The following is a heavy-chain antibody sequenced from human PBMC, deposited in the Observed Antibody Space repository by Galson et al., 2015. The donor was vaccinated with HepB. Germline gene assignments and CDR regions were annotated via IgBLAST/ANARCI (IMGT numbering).Heavy chain of an antibody. CDR2: IYRDGDT. CDR3: ARGAFASEAPRASGWFDS. CDR1: GLAVSSNE. D-gene: IGHD3-3*02. J-gene: IGHJ5*01. Sequence: SLRLSCAPSGLAVSSNEMSWVRQAPGKGLEWVSVIYRDGDTDYADPVKGRFTISRDNSGNTLYLQLNSLRTEDTAVYYWARGAFASEAPRASGWFDSWGQGTLVTVSS. V-gene: IGHV3-53*01.